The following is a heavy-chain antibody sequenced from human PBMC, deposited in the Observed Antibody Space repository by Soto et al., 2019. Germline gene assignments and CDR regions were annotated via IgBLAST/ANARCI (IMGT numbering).Heavy chain of an antibody. D-gene: IGHD3-16*02. CDR1: GFTFSSYG. V-gene: IGHV3-33*01. CDR2: IWYDGSNK. CDR3: AREAAVITFGGVIGPDY. Sequence: PGGSLRLSWAASGFTFSSYGMRLVRQAPGKGLEWVAVIWYDGSNKYYADSVKGRFTISRDNSKNTLYLQMNSLRAEDTAVYYCAREAAVITFGGVIGPDYWGQGTLVTVSS. J-gene: IGHJ4*02.